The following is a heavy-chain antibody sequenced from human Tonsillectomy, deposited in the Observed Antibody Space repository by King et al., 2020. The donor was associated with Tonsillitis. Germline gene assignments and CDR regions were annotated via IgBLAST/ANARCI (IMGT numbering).Heavy chain of an antibody. J-gene: IGHJ4*02. D-gene: IGHD2-15*01. V-gene: IGHV7-4-1*02. CDR1: GYTFTTYP. Sequence: VQLVQSGSELKKPGASVKVSCKSSGYTFTTYPMSWVRQAPGQGLEWMGWINTNTGNPTFAHGFTGRFAFSLDTSVTTTYLQITGLRAEDTAVYYCARVGYCNGGICHDIDHWGQGTRVTVSS. CDR3: ARVGYCNGGICHDIDH. CDR2: INTNTGNP.